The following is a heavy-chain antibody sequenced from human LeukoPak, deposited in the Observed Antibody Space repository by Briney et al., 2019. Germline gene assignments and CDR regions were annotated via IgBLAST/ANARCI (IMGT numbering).Heavy chain of an antibody. CDR3: AREGGSYYSFDY. CDR2: IYYSGST. J-gene: IGHJ4*02. V-gene: IGHV4-39*07. D-gene: IGHD1-26*01. CDR1: SGSITGYY. Sequence: SETLSLTCTVSSGSITGYYWSWIRQPPGKGLEWIGSIYYSGSTYYNPSLKSRVTISVDTSKNQFSLKLSSVTAADTAVYYCAREGGSYYSFDYWGQGTLVTVPS.